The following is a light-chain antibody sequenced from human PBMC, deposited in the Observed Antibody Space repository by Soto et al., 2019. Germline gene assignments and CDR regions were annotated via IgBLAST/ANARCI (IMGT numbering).Light chain of an antibody. CDR2: DVS. V-gene: IGLV2-14*01. CDR1: SSDVGGYNY. J-gene: IGLJ1*01. CDR3: SSYTGSRTYV. Sequence: QSALTQPASVSGSPGQSITISCTGTSSDVGGYNYVSWYQQHPGIAPKLMIFDVSNRPSGISNRFSGSKSGNTASLTISGLQAEDEADYYCSSYTGSRTYVFGTGTKLTVL.